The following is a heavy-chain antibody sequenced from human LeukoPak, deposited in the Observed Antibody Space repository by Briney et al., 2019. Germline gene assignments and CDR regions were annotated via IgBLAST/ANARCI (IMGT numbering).Heavy chain of an antibody. J-gene: IGHJ5*02. Sequence: SETLSLTCTVSGGSVSSSHYWGWIRQPPGKGLEWIGSIYYGGSTYYNASLRSRVTTSVDTSKNQFSLKLSSVTAADTAVYYCAREGGGGDRQWLVPYNWFDPWGQGTLVTVSS. CDR2: IYYGGST. CDR3: AREGGGGDRQWLVPYNWFDP. D-gene: IGHD6-19*01. V-gene: IGHV4-39*07. CDR1: GGSVSSSHY.